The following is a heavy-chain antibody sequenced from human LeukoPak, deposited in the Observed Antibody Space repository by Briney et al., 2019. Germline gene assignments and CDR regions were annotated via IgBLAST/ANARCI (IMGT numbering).Heavy chain of an antibody. V-gene: IGHV1-69*13. D-gene: IGHD6-19*01. CDR1: GGTFSSYA. CDR3: ARERSSGWSPFDY. CDR2: IIPIFGTA. Sequence: GASVKVSCKASGGTFSSYAISWVRQAPGQGLEWMGGIIPIFGTANYAQKFQGRVTITAYESTSTAYMELSSLRSEDTAVYYCARERSSGWSPFDYWGQGTLVTVSS. J-gene: IGHJ4*02.